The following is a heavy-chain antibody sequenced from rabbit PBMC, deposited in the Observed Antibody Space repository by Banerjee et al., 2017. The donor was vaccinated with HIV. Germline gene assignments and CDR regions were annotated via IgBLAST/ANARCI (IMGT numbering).Heavy chain of an antibody. CDR1: GFSFSSSYW. D-gene: IGHD5-1*01. Sequence: QSLEESGGDLVKPGASLTLTCTASGFSFSSSYWICWVRQAPGKGLEWIACIDAGSSGSTYYASWAKGRFTISKTSSTTVTLQMTSLTAADTATYFCARTYGSTTVGFGLNLWGPGPLVTVS. CDR3: ARTYGSTTVGFGLNL. CDR2: IDAGSSGST. V-gene: IGHV1S40*01. J-gene: IGHJ4*01.